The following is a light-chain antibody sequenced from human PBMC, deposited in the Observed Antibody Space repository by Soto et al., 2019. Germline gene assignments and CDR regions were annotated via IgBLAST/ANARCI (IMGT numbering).Light chain of an antibody. CDR1: ESISGY. CDR3: HQSYISPPA. J-gene: IGKJ1*01. Sequence: DFQLTQSPSSLSASVGDRVTITCRTSESISGYLSWYQQKAGQPPKLLIFAASSLQNGVPSRFSGRGSGTEYTLTISSPQADDFATYYCHQSYISPPAFGQGTKVEIQ. V-gene: IGKV1-39*01. CDR2: AAS.